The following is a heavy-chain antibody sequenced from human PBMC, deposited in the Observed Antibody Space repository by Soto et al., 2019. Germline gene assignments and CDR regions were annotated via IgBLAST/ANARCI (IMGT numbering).Heavy chain of an antibody. Sequence: QVQLVESGGGLVKPGGSLRLSCAASGFTFSDYYMSWIRQAPGKGLEWLSYISYSGTTIYYADSVKGRFTISRDNAKNSLYLQMNSLRADDTAVYYCERAPSSSAQFDYWGQGTLVTVSS. CDR1: GFTFSDYY. CDR3: ERAPSSSAQFDY. D-gene: IGHD6-6*01. J-gene: IGHJ4*02. V-gene: IGHV3-11*01. CDR2: ISYSGTTI.